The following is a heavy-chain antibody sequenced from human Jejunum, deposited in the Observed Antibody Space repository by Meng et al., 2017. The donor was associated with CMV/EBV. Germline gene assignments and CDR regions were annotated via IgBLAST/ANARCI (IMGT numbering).Heavy chain of an antibody. CDR2: MYYDGSQ. J-gene: IGHJ5*01. CDR1: GVSLSSSSNY. CDR3: AFMRGQPRRNYFDF. V-gene: IGHV4-39*07. Sequence: QFQLRESGPGLVRPSETLSLTCSVSGVSLSSSSNYWGWVRQPPGKGLEWIGNMYYDGSQYYNPSLKSRVSIFADLSRNQFSLRLASVSAADTAMYYCAFMRGQPRRNYFDFWGPGTLVTVSS. D-gene: IGHD1-14*01.